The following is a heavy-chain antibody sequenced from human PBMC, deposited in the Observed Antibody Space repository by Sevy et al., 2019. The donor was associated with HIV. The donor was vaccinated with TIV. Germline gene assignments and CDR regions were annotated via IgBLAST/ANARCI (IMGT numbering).Heavy chain of an antibody. CDR3: ARDSGELIVVVDRSDY. D-gene: IGHD2-21*01. J-gene: IGHJ4*02. CDR1: GYTFTIYG. V-gene: IGHV1-18*04. Sequence: ASVKVSCKASGYTFTIYGISWVRQAPGQGLEWMGWISAYNGNTNYAQKLQGRVTMTTDTSTSTAYMELRSLRSDDTAVYYCARDSGELIVVVDRSDYWGQGTLVTVSS. CDR2: ISAYNGNT.